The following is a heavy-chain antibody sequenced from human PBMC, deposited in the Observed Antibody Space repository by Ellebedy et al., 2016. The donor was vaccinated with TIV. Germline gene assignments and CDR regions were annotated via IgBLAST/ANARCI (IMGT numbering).Heavy chain of an antibody. CDR1: GFIFSNYG. CDR2: ISYDGSNK. J-gene: IGHJ5*02. Sequence: GESLKISCAASGFIFSNYGMHWVRQAPGRGLEWVAVISYDGSNKYYADSVKGRFTISRDNSKSTLYLEMNSLRAEDTAVDYCARGHSWGQGTLVTVSS. V-gene: IGHV3-30*03. CDR3: ARGHS.